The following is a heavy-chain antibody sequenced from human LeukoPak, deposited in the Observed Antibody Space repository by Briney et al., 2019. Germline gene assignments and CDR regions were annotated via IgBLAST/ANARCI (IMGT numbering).Heavy chain of an antibody. CDR1: GGSISSYY. J-gene: IGHJ4*02. CDR3: ARTISGWSYFDY. D-gene: IGHD6-13*01. V-gene: IGHV4-59*08. CDR2: IHYSGST. Sequence: SETLSLTCTVSGGSISSYYWSWLRQPARKGLEWIGYIHYSGSTDYNPSLKSRVTISVDTSKNQFSLKLSSVAAADTAVFYCARTISGWSYFDYWGQGTLVTVSS.